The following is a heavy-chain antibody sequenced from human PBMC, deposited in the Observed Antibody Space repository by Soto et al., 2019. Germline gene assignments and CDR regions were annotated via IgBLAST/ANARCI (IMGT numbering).Heavy chain of an antibody. CDR1: GDAITSSSYF. CDR3: ARMSRTVNY. J-gene: IGHJ4*02. V-gene: IGHV4-61*01. CDR2: TYYNGRT. D-gene: IGHD4-17*01. Sequence: SETLSLTCTVSGDAITSSSYFWSWIRQSPGRGLEYIGYTYYNGRTNYNPSLQSRITISVDTSTSQFSLNLTSVTAGDTAVYYCARMSRTVNYWGQGTPVTVSS.